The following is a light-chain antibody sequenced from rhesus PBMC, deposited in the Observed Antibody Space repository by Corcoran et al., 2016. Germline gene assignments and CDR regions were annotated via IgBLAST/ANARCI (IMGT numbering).Light chain of an antibody. CDR2: KAS. J-gene: IGKJ4*01. Sequence: DIQMTQSPSSLSASVGDTVTITCRASQSISSWLAWYQQQPGKAPNLLIYKASSLQSGVPSRVSGSGSGTDFTLTISSLQSEDFATYYCQQYNRSPLPFGGGTKVEL. V-gene: IGKV1-22*01. CDR1: QSISSW. CDR3: QQYNRSPLP.